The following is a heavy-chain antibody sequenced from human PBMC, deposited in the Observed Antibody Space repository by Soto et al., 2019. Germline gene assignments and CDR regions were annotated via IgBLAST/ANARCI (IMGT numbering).Heavy chain of an antibody. D-gene: IGHD3-10*01. V-gene: IGHV3-30*18. CDR2: ISYDGSNK. Sequence: QVQLVESGGGVVRPGRSLRLSCAASGFTFSSYGMHWVRQAPGKGLEWVAVISYDGSNKYYADSVKGRFTISRDNSKNTLYLHMNSLRAEDTAVYYCAKDERWFGELYYWGQGTLVTVSS. CDR1: GFTFSSYG. CDR3: AKDERWFGELYY. J-gene: IGHJ4*02.